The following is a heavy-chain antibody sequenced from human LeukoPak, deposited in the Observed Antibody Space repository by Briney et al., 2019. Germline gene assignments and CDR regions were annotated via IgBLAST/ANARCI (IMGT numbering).Heavy chain of an antibody. D-gene: IGHD1-26*01. V-gene: IGHV3-7*01. J-gene: IGHJ4*02. CDR2: IKQDGSEK. Sequence: PGGSLRLSCATSGFTFSSYWMGWVRQAPGKGLGWAANIKQDGSEKYYVDSVKGRFTISRDNAKNSLYLQMNSLRAEDTAVYYCARLIVGAIDYWGQGTLVTVSS. CDR1: GFTFSSYW. CDR3: ARLIVGAIDY.